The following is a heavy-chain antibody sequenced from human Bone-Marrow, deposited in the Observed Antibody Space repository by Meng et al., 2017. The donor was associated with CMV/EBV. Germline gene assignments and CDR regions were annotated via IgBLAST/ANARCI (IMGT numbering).Heavy chain of an antibody. V-gene: IGHV1-2*02. CDR1: GYTFTGYY. CDR3: ARSSDRKWNRGWFDP. J-gene: IGHJ5*02. D-gene: IGHD1-20*01. CDR2: MNPNSGGT. Sequence: ASVKVSCKASGYTFTGYYMHWVRQAPGQGLEWMGWMNPNSGGTNYAQKFQGRVTMTRDTSISTAYMELSRLRSDDTAVYYCARSSDRKWNRGWFDPWGQGTLVTVSS.